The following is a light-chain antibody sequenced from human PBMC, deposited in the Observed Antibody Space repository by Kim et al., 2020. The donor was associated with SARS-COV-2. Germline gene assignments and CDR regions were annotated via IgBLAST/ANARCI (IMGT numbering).Light chain of an antibody. V-gene: IGKV2-28*01. CDR3: MQALQTPYT. CDR2: LGS. CDR1: QSLLHTSGRTY. J-gene: IGKJ2*01. Sequence: EPASLSCRSSQSLLHTSGRTYLDWYLQKPGQSPQLLIYLGSNRASGVPDRFSGSGSGTDFTLKISRVEAEDVGVYYCMQALQTPYTFGQGTKLEIK.